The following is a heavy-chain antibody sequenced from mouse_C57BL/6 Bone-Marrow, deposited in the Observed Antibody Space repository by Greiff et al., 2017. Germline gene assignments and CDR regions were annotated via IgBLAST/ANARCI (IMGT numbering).Heavy chain of an antibody. D-gene: IGHD2-12*01. CDR3: ARLRRGYWYFDV. J-gene: IGHJ1*03. CDR1: GYTFTDYY. CDR2: INPNNGGT. V-gene: IGHV1-26*01. Sequence: EVQLQQSGPELVKPGASVKISCKASGYTFTDYYMNWVKQSHGKSLEWIGDINPNNGGTSYNQKFKGKATLTVDKSSSTAYMELRSLTSEDSAVYYCARLRRGYWYFDVWGTGTTVTVSS.